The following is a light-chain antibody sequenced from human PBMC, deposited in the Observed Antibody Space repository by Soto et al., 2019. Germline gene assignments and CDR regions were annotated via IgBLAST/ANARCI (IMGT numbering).Light chain of an antibody. CDR2: GAS. V-gene: IGKV3D-15*01. J-gene: IGKJ1*01. CDR3: QQYNNWPPWT. Sequence: EIVLTQSPDTLSLSPGEGATLSCRASQTLMSAYLAWYQQKPGQPPRLLIYGASSRAPGIPDRFSGSGSGTEFTLTISSLQSEDFAVYYCQQYNNWPPWTFGQGTKVDIK. CDR1: QTLMSA.